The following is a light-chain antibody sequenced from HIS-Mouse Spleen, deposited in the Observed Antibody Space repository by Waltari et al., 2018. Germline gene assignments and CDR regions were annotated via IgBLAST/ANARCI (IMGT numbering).Light chain of an antibody. J-gene: IGLJ3*02. CDR2: GNS. Sequence: QSVLTQPPSVSGAPGQRVTIPCTGRRSTLGAGSAAHWYQQRPGTAPKLLIYGNSNRPSGVPDRFSGSKSGTSASLAITGLQAEDEADYYCQSYDSSLSGWVFGGGTKLTVL. CDR1: RSTLGAGSA. CDR3: QSYDSSLSGWV. V-gene: IGLV1-40*01.